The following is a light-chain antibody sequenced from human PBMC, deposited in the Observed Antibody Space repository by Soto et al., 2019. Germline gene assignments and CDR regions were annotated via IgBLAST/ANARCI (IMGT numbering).Light chain of an antibody. CDR3: SSYTSSSTCYV. J-gene: IGLJ1*01. V-gene: IGLV2-14*01. Sequence: QSVLTQPASVSGSPGQSITISCTGTSSDVGGYNYVSWYQQHPGKAPKLIIYEVSNRPSGVSNRFSGSKSGNTASLTISGLQAEDEADYYCSSYTSSSTCYVFGNGTKLTVL. CDR1: SSDVGGYNY. CDR2: EVS.